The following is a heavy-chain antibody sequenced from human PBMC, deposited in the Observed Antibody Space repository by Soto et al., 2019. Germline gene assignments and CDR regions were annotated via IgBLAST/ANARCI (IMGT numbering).Heavy chain of an antibody. J-gene: IGHJ4*02. CDR2: IHYSGST. V-gene: IGHV4-61*01. Sequence: SETLALTCTVPGGSVNIRTYYWSWIRQPPGKGLEWIGFIHYSGSTNYNPSLKGRVTMSVDTSKNQFSLKLTSVNTADTAIYYCTRGGDPHKTGHWGQGTLVTVS. CDR1: GGSVNIRTYY. D-gene: IGHD2-21*01. CDR3: TRGGDPHKTGH.